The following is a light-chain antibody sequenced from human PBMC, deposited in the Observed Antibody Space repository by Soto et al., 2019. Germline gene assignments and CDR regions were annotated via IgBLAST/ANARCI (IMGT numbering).Light chain of an antibody. CDR1: QSVSSN. CDR3: QQYNNWRRT. Sequence: EIVMTQSPATLSVSPGERATVSCRASQSVSSNLAWYQQKPGQAPRLLIYGASTRATGIPARCSGIASGTEFTLTIGSLQSEDFAVYYCQQYNNWRRTFGQGTKLEIK. CDR2: GAS. V-gene: IGKV3-15*01. J-gene: IGKJ2*01.